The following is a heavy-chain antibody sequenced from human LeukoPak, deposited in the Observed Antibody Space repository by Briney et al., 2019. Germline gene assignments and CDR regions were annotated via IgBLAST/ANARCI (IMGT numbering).Heavy chain of an antibody. D-gene: IGHD3-9*01. V-gene: IGHV4-34*01. J-gene: IGHJ4*02. CDR1: GGSFSGYY. Sequence: SETLSLTCAVYGGSFSGYYWSWIRQPPGKGLEWIGGINHSGSTNYNPSLKSRVTISVDTSKNQFSLKLSSVTAADTAVYYCARGSLLRYFDWLLSYYFDYWGQGTLVTVSS. CDR3: ARGSLLRYFDWLLSYYFDY. CDR2: INHSGST.